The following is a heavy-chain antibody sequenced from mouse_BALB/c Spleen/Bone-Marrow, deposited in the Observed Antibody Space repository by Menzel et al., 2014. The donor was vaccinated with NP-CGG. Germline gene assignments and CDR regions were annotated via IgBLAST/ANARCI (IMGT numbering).Heavy chain of an antibody. Sequence: EVKLMESGAELVKPGASVKLSCTAPGFNIKDTYMHWVKQRPEQGLEWIGRIDPANGNTKYDPKFQGKATITADTSSNTAYLQLSSLTSADTAVYYCARYRLGTYFDYWGQGTTLTVSS. J-gene: IGHJ2*01. V-gene: IGHV14-3*02. CDR1: GFNIKDTY. D-gene: IGHD1-2*01. CDR3: ARYRLGTYFDY. CDR2: IDPANGNT.